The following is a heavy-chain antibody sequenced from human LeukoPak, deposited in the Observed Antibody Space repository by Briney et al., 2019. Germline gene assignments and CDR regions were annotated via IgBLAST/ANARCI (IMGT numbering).Heavy chain of an antibody. J-gene: IGHJ6*02. V-gene: IGHV4-59*12. Sequence: SETLSLTCTVSGGSISPYYWSWIRQPPGKGLEWIGYIYYSGSTNYNPSLKNRLIMSSDTPKNQFSLKLSSVTAADTGVYYCARDTMVRGVRSFFNGMDVWGQGTTVTVSS. CDR3: ARDTMVRGVRSFFNGMDV. CDR1: GGSISPYY. D-gene: IGHD3-10*01. CDR2: IYYSGST.